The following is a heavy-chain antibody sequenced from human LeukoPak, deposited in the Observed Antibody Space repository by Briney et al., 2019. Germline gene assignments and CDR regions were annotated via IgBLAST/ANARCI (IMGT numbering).Heavy chain of an antibody. D-gene: IGHD4-11*01. Sequence: ASVKVSCKASGYTFTSYGISWVRQAPGQGLEWMGWISAYNGNTNYAQKLQGRVTMTRDTSTSTVYMELSSLRSEDTAVYYCARNYRFALDYYYMDVWGKGTTVTISS. V-gene: IGHV1-18*01. J-gene: IGHJ6*03. CDR3: ARNYRFALDYYYMDV. CDR1: GYTFTSYG. CDR2: ISAYNGNT.